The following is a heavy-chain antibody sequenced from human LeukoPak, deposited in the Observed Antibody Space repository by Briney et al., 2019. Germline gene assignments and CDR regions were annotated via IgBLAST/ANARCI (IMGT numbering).Heavy chain of an antibody. D-gene: IGHD3-10*01. CDR2: IIPIFGTA. Sequence: SVKVSCKASGGTFSSYAISWVRQAPGQGLEWMGGIIPIFGTANYAQKFQGRVTITTDESTSTAYMELSSLRSEDTAVYYCARGDYYGSGSYYNVAYWGQGTLVTVSS. CDR1: GGTFSSYA. V-gene: IGHV1-69*05. CDR3: ARGDYYGSGSYYNVAY. J-gene: IGHJ4*02.